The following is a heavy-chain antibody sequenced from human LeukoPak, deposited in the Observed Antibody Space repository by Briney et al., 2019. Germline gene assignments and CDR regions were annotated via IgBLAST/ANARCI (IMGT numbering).Heavy chain of an antibody. Sequence: GGSLRLSCTVSGFTFSSYEMNWVRQAPGKGLEWVSYMKGRFTISRDNAKNSLYLQMYSLRAEDTAVYCCAELGITMIGGVWGKGTTVTISS. D-gene: IGHD3-10*02. CDR1: GFTFSSYE. V-gene: IGHV3-48*03. CDR3: AELGITMIGGV. J-gene: IGHJ6*04.